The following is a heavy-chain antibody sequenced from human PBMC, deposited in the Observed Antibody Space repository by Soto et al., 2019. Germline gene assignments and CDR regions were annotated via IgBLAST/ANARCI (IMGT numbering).Heavy chain of an antibody. CDR2: IIPIFGTA. CDR3: ARGKLGYCSSTSCRVAATLDAFDI. CDR1: GGTFSSYA. Sequence: SVKVSCKASGGTFSSYAISWVRQAPGQGLEWMGGIIPIFGTANYARKFQGRVTITADESTSTAYMELRSLRSEDTAVYYCARGKLGYCSSTSCRVAATLDAFDIWGQGTMVTVSS. D-gene: IGHD2-2*01. J-gene: IGHJ3*02. V-gene: IGHV1-69*13.